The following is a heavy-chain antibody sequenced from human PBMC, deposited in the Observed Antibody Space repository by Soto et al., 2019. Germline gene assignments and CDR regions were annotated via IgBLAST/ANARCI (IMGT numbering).Heavy chain of an antibody. D-gene: IGHD1-7*01. CDR3: AGRSRTIE. J-gene: IGHJ4*02. CDR1: GGSISSSAW. V-gene: IGHV4-4*02. Sequence: QVQLQESGPGLVKPSGTLSLTCAVSGGSISSSAWWSWVRQPPGKGLEWIGEIHHSGSTNYDPSLKSRMTISVDRSKNQFSLELTSVTAADTAVYYCAGRSRTIEWGQGTQVTVSS. CDR2: IHHSGST.